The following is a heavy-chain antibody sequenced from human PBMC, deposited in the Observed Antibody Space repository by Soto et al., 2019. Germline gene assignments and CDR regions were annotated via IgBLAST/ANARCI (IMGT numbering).Heavy chain of an antibody. D-gene: IGHD2-15*01. CDR1: GGSISSSNW. Sequence: SETLSLTCAVSGGSISSSNWWSRVRQPPGKGLEWKGELYHSGSTNYTPSLKSRVTISVDKSMSQFSLKLSSVTAAYTAVYYCARRVVVARGTAFDIWGQGTMVTVAS. CDR3: ARRVVVARGTAFDI. V-gene: IGHV4-4*02. J-gene: IGHJ3*02. CDR2: LYHSGST.